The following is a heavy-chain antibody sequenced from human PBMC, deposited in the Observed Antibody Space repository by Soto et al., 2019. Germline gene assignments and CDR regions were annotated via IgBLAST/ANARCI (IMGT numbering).Heavy chain of an antibody. CDR2: IYTSGNT. Sequence: QVQLQESGPGLVKPSETLSLTCTVSGGSISNYYWSWIRQPAGKGLEWIGRIYTSGNTNYNPSLKGRVTMSVDMSKNQFSLKLSSVTAADTAVYYCARGLYCSSTSCRRSYFDYWGQGTLVTVSS. CDR1: GGSISNYY. CDR3: ARGLYCSSTSCRRSYFDY. J-gene: IGHJ4*02. V-gene: IGHV4-4*07. D-gene: IGHD2-2*01.